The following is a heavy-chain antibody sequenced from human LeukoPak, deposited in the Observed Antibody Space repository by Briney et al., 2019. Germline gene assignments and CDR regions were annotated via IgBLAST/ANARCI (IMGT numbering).Heavy chain of an antibody. CDR3: ASEYSSSSGFDD. J-gene: IGHJ4*02. CDR1: VFTFSSYW. V-gene: IGHV3-7*01. Sequence: GGSLRLSCAASVFTFSSYWMSWVRQAPGKGLEWVANIKQDGSEKYYVDSVKGRFTISRDNAKNSLYLQMNSLRAEDTAVYYCASEYSSSSGFDDWGQGTLVTVS. CDR2: IKQDGSEK. D-gene: IGHD6-6*01.